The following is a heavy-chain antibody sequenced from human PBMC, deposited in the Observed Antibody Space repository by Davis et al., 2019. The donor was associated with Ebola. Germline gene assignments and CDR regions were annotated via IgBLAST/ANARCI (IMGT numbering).Heavy chain of an antibody. D-gene: IGHD4/OR15-4a*01. V-gene: IGHV3-30*16. CDR3: P. Sequence: GESLKISCVASEITFKEYSVNWVRQAPGKGLEWVAIISSDGRNRFYADAVKGRFTISRDNSKSTLYLHCAIDADFGEYGWFDPWGQGTLVIVSS. CDR1: EITFKEYS. J-gene: IGHJ5*02. CDR2: ISSDGRNR.